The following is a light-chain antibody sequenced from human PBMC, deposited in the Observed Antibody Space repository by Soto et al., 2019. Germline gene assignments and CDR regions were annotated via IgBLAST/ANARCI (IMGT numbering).Light chain of an antibody. Sequence: DIQMTQSPSTLSGSVGDRVTITCRAIQTISSWLAWYQQKPGKAPKLLIYKASTLKSGVPSRFSGSGSGTDFTLTISSLEPEDFAVYYCQQRSNWPPAITFGQGTRLEIK. J-gene: IGKJ5*01. CDR1: QTISSW. CDR2: KAS. CDR3: QQRSNWPPAIT. V-gene: IGKV1-5*03.